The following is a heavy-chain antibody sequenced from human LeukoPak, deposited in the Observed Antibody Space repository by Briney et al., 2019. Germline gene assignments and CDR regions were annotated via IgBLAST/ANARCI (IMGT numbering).Heavy chain of an antibody. CDR3: ARDHWGIVENGYDYFYYDMDV. Sequence: ASVKVSCKASGGSFSTTGFSWVRHAPGQGLEWIGAIIPIYGTPTYAPRFQGRVTITTDESTSTAYMELSSLRSNDTAVYYCARDHWGIVENGYDYFYYDMDVWGKGTTVTVSS. CDR2: IIPIYGTP. D-gene: IGHD7-27*01. V-gene: IGHV1-69*05. CDR1: GGSFSTTG. J-gene: IGHJ6*03.